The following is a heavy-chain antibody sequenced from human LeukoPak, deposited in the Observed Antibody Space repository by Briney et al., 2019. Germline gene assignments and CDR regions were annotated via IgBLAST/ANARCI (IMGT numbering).Heavy chain of an antibody. CDR1: GFTFSSYG. D-gene: IGHD4-17*01. V-gene: IGHV3-33*01. CDR3: ARADLTTVTTMGY. J-gene: IGHJ4*02. CDR2: IWYDGSNK. Sequence: GRSLRLSCAASGFTFSSYGMHWVRQAPGKGLEGVAVIWYDGSNKYYADSVKGRFTISRDNSKNTLYLQMNSLRAEDTAVYYCARADLTTVTTMGYWGQGTLVTVSS.